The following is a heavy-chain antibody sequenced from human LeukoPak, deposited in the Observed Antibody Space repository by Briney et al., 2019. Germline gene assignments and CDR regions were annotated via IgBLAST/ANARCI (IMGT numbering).Heavy chain of an antibody. CDR2: ISYDGSNK. CDR3: ARDPFDY. CDR1: GFTFSSYA. J-gene: IGHJ4*02. V-gene: IGHV3-30-3*01. Sequence: PGGSLRLSCAASGFTFSSYAMHWVRQAPGKGLEWVAVISYDGSNKYYADSVKGRFTISRDNSKNTPYLQMNSLRAEDTAVYYCARDPFDYWGQGTLVTVSS.